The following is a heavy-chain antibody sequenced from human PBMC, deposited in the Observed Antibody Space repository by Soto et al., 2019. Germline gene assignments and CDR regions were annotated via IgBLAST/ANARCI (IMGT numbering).Heavy chain of an antibody. J-gene: IGHJ4*02. Sequence: SETLSLTCTVSGGSISTYYWSWIRQPPGKGLEWIGYIYYSGSTNYNPSLKSRVTISVDTSKNQFSLKLSSVSAADTAVYYCARDGSIYDFWSGPYLFYYWGQGTLVPVSS. CDR2: IYYSGST. CDR1: GGSISTYY. V-gene: IGHV4-59*01. CDR3: ARDGSIYDFWSGPYLFYY. D-gene: IGHD3-3*01.